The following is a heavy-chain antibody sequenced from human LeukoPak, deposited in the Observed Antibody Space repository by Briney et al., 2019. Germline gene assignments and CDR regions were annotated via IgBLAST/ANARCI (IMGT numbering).Heavy chain of an antibody. CDR3: ARDRKYSSGWYWFDP. V-gene: IGHV3-30*03. CDR2: ISYDGSNK. CDR1: GFTFSSYG. J-gene: IGHJ5*02. D-gene: IGHD6-19*01. Sequence: GGSLRLSCAASGFTFSSYGMHWVRQAPGKGLEWVAVISYDGSNKYYADSVKGRFTISRDNSKNTLYLQMNSLRAEDTAVYYCARDRKYSSGWYWFDPWGQGTLVTVSS.